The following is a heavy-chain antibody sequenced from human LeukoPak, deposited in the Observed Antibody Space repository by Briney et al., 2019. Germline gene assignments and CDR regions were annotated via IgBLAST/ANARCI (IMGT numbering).Heavy chain of an antibody. D-gene: IGHD3-22*01. J-gene: IGHJ4*02. CDR2: IKQDGSEK. V-gene: IGHV3-7*01. Sequence: GGSLRLSCAASGFTFSSYWMSWVRQAPGKGLEWVANIKQDGSEKYYVDSVKGRFTISRDNAEDSLYLQMNSLRAEDTAVYYCARGSYYDSSGYYYWGQGTLVTVSS. CDR3: ARGSYYDSSGYYY. CDR1: GFTFSSYW.